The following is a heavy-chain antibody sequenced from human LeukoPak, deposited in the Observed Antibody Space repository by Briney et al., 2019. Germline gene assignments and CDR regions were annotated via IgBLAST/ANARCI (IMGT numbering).Heavy chain of an antibody. CDR1: GFTFSSYG. CDR3: AKDRDPIVVVPAAILDY. D-gene: IGHD2-2*02. V-gene: IGHV3-23*01. CDR2: ISGSGGST. J-gene: IGHJ4*02. Sequence: GGSLRLSCAASGFTFSSYGMSWVRQAPGKGLEWGSAISGSGGSTYYADSVKGRFTISRDNSKNTLYLQMNSLRAEDTAVYYCAKDRDPIVVVPAAILDYWGQGTLVTVSS.